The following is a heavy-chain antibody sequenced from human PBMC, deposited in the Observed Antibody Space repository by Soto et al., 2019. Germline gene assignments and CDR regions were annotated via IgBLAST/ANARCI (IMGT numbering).Heavy chain of an antibody. V-gene: IGHV3-33*01. CDR3: ARDGVYCSSTSCYSDY. D-gene: IGHD2-2*01. J-gene: IGHJ4*02. Sequence: PGGSLRLSCAASGFTFSSYGMHWVRQAPGKGLEWVAVIWYDGSNKYYADSVKGRFTISRDNSKNTLYLQMNSLRAEDTAVYYCARDGVYCSSTSCYSDYWGQGTLVTVFS. CDR2: IWYDGSNK. CDR1: GFTFSSYG.